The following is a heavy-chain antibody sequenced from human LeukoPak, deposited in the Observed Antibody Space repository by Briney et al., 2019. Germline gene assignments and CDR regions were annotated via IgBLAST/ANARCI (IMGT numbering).Heavy chain of an antibody. Sequence: GGSLRLSCAASGFTFSSYSMNWVRQAPGKGLEWVSSISSSSSYIYYADSVKGRFTISRDNAKNSLYLQMNSLRAEDTAVYYCARGRGCSGGSCYSVARAYYYYYYGMDVWGQGTTVTVSS. CDR3: ARGRGCSGGSCYSVARAYYYYYYGMDV. CDR2: ISSSSSYI. CDR1: GFTFSSYS. V-gene: IGHV3-21*01. J-gene: IGHJ6*02. D-gene: IGHD2-15*01.